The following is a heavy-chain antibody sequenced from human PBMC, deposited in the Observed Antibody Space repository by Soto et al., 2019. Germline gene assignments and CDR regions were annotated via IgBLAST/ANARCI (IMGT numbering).Heavy chain of an antibody. Sequence: GGSLRLSCAASGFTFSSYSMNWVRQAPGKGLEWVSYISSSSSTIYYADSVKGRFTISRDNAKNSLYLQMNSLRAEDTAVYYCARDGYCSGGSCYLNWFDPWGQGTLVTVSS. V-gene: IGHV3-48*01. CDR3: ARDGYCSGGSCYLNWFDP. J-gene: IGHJ5*02. D-gene: IGHD2-15*01. CDR2: ISSSSSTI. CDR1: GFTFSSYS.